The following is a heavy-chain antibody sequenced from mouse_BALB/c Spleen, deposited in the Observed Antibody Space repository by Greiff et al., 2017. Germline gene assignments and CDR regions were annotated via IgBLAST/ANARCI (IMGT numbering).Heavy chain of an antibody. J-gene: IGHJ4*01. CDR3: ARGGLRRDYYAMDC. CDR2: INPNNGGT. V-gene: IGHV1-18*01. CDR1: GYTFTDYN. D-gene: IGHD2-4*01. Sequence: VQLQQSGPELVKPGASVKIPCKASGYTFTDYNMDWVKQSHGKSLEWIGDINPNNGGTIYNQKFKGKATLTVDKSSSTAYMELRSLTSEDTAVYYCARGGLRRDYYAMDCWGQGTSVTVSS.